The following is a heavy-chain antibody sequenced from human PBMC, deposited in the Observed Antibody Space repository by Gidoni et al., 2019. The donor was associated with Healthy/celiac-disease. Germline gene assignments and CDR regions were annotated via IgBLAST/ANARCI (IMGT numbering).Heavy chain of an antibody. CDR2: INTNTGNP. CDR1: GYPFPTLA. V-gene: IGHV7-4-1*02. Sequence: QVQLVQSGSELKKPGASVKVSCKASGYPFPTLAMNWGRQAPGQGLEWMGWINTNTGNPTYAQGFTGRFVFSLDTSVSTAYLQISSLKAEDTAVYYCARGYLSHYDSSGYFAYWGQGTLVTVSS. D-gene: IGHD3-22*01. J-gene: IGHJ4*02. CDR3: ARGYLSHYDSSGYFAY.